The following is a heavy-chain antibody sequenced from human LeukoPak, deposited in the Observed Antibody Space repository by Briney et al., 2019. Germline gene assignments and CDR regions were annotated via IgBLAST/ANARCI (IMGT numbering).Heavy chain of an antibody. CDR2: IYYSGST. CDR1: GGSISSYY. Sequence: SETLSLTCTVSGGSISSYYWSWIRQPPGKGLEWIGYIYYSGSTNYNPSLKSRVTISVDTSKNQFSLKLSSVTAADTAAYYCARVPYYYDSSGYYGAFDIWGQGTMVTVSS. CDR3: ARVPYYYDSSGYYGAFDI. V-gene: IGHV4-59*01. D-gene: IGHD3-22*01. J-gene: IGHJ3*02.